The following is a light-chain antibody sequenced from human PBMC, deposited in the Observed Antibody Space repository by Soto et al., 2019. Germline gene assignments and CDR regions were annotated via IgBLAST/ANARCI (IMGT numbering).Light chain of an antibody. CDR3: STWDDNLSVV. CDR1: SSNTGKNA. CDR2: SND. J-gene: IGLJ2*01. V-gene: IGLV1-36*01. Sequence: QSVLTQPPSVSEAPRQRVTISCSGSSSNTGKNAVNWYQQLPGEAPRLLIYSNDLRPSRVSDRFSGSKSGTSASLAISGLQSEDEADYYCSTWDDNLSVVFGGGTKLTVL.